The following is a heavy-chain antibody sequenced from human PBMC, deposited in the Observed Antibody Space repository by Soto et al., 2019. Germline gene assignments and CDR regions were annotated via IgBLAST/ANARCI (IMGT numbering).Heavy chain of an antibody. CDR3: ARVFGEGFGGVIAPYYYYYMDV. Sequence: GGSLRLSCAASGFTFSSYWMHWVRQAPGKGLVWVSRINSDGSSTSYTDSVKGRFTISRDNAKNTLYLQMNSLRAEDTAVYYCARVFGEGFGGVIAPYYYYYMDVWGKGTTVTVSS. V-gene: IGHV3-74*01. J-gene: IGHJ6*03. CDR1: GFTFSSYW. CDR2: INSDGSST. D-gene: IGHD3-16*02.